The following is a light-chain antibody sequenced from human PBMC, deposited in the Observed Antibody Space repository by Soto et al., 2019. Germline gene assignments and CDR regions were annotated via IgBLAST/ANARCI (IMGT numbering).Light chain of an antibody. Sequence: QSVLTQPASVSGSPGQSITISCTGTSSDVGSYNLVSWYQQHPGKAPKLMIYEGSKRPSGVSNRFSGSKSGNTASLTISGLQAEDEADYYCCSYAGSSPPNYVFGTGTRSPS. J-gene: IGLJ1*01. CDR2: EGS. V-gene: IGLV2-23*01. CDR1: SSDVGSYNL. CDR3: CSYAGSSPPNYV.